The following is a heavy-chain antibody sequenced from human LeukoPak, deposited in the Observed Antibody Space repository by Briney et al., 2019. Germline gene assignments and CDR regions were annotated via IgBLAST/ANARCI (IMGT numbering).Heavy chain of an antibody. J-gene: IGHJ6*02. CDR2: IYYSGST. CDR3: ARNLYSAYEYYYAMDV. D-gene: IGHD5-12*01. Sequence: PSETLSLTCTVADGSISGYYWTWIRQPPGKGPEWIGYIYYSGSTNYNPSLKSRVTISVDTSKNQFSLKLSSVTAADTAFYHCARNLYSAYEYYYAMDVWGQGTTVTVSS. CDR1: DGSISGYY. V-gene: IGHV4-59*01.